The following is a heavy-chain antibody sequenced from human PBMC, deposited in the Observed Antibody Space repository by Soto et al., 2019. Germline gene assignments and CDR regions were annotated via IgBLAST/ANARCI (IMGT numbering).Heavy chain of an antibody. J-gene: IGHJ4*02. V-gene: IGHV1-69*02. CDR1: GGTFSRYS. D-gene: IGHD3-3*01. CDR2: IIPIFGIP. CDR3: AKTSGYYFYDY. Sequence: VASVKVSCKASGGTFSRYSITWVRQAPRHGLEWIGRIIPIFGIPTYAQKFQGRVTITADESTSTAYMELSSLRSDDTAVYYCAKTSGYYFYDYWGQGTLVTVSS.